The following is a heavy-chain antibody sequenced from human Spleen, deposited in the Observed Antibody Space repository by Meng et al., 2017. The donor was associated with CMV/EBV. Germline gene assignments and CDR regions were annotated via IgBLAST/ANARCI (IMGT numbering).Heavy chain of an antibody. CDR1: ASTFTSYD. V-gene: IGHV1-8*01. D-gene: IGHD3-3*01. CDR2: MNPNSGNT. J-gene: IGHJ4*02. Sequence: SASTFTSYDLNWVRQATGQRLEWMGWMNPNSGNTGDARKFQGRITMTRDTSTSTAYMELSSLTSEDTAVYLCARGGGTVRFLEWLNYWGQGTLVTVSS. CDR3: ARGGGTVRFLEWLNY.